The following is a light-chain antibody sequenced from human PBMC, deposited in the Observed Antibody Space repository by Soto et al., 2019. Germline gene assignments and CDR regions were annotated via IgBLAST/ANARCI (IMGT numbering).Light chain of an antibody. J-gene: IGKJ4*01. CDR1: RGIISY. CDR3: QLLASYPLT. Sequence: DIQLTQSPSSLSASVGDRVTITCRASRGIISYLAWYQQKPGKAPKLLIHGASTLQNGVPSIFSGSGSGPEFALTISYLQTEDVATSYCQLLASYPLTFGGGTQVEIK. V-gene: IGKV1-9*01. CDR2: GAS.